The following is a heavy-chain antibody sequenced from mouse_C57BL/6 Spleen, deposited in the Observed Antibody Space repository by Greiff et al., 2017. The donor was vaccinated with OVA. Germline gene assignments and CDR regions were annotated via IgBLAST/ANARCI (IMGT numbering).Heavy chain of an antibody. J-gene: IGHJ4*01. D-gene: IGHD2-1*01. Sequence: EVKVVESGGGLVKPGGSLKLSCAASGFTFSDYGMHWVRQAPEKGLEWVAYISSGSSTIYYADTVQGRFTISRDNAKNTLFLQMTSLRSEDTAMYYCAVDGNYDYAMDDWGQGTSVTVSS. V-gene: IGHV5-17*01. CDR3: AVDGNYDYAMDD. CDR1: GFTFSDYG. CDR2: ISSGSSTI.